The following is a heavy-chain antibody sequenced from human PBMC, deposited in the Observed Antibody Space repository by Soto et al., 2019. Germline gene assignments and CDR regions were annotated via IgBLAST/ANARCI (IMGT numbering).Heavy chain of an antibody. CDR1: GFTFSSYA. J-gene: IGHJ6*03. CDR3: AKAQPEYSSSSLNYYYYYMDV. Sequence: GGSLRLSCAASGFTFSSYAMSWVRQAPGKGLEWVSAISGSGGSTYYADSVKGRFTISRDNSKNTLYLQMNSLRAEDTAVYYCAKAQPEYSSSSLNYYYYYMDVWGKGTTVTVSS. V-gene: IGHV3-23*01. D-gene: IGHD6-6*01. CDR2: ISGSGGST.